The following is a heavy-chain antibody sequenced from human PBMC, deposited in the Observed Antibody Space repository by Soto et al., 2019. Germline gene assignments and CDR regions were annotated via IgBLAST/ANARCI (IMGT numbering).Heavy chain of an antibody. D-gene: IGHD3-9*01. CDR2: FDPEDGET. Sequence: GASVKVSCKVSAYTLTELSMHWVRQAPGKGLEWMGGFDPEDGETIYAQKFQGRVTMTEDTSTDTAYMELSSLRSEDTAAYYCATIHLVSFYYWGQGTLVTVSS. CDR3: ATIHLVSFYY. V-gene: IGHV1-24*01. CDR1: AYTLTELS. J-gene: IGHJ4*02.